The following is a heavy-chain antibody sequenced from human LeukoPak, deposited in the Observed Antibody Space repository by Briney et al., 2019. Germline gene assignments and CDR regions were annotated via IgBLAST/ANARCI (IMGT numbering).Heavy chain of an antibody. D-gene: IGHD6-13*01. CDR1: RFTLSSYW. J-gene: IGHJ4*02. V-gene: IGHV3-74*01. CDR2: TNYDGSYT. CDR3: ARLPGRFDSSSWSGCY. Sequence: PGGSLRLSCVASRFTLSSYWMNWVRQAPGKGLVWVARTNYDGSYTDYADSVKGRFIISRDNAKNTLYLQMNSLRAEDTAVYYCARLPGRFDSSSWSGCYWGQGTLVTVSS.